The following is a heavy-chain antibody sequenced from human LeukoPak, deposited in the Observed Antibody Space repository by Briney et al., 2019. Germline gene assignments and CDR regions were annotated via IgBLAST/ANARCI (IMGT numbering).Heavy chain of an antibody. D-gene: IGHD2-15*01. Sequence: GGSLRLSCAASGFTFSSYWMHWVRQAPGKGLVWVSRINSDGSSTSYADSVKGRFTISRDNAKNTLYLQMNSLRAEDTAVYYCAREVVVAGTGYYFGDWGQGTLVTVSS. CDR2: INSDGSST. V-gene: IGHV3-74*01. CDR1: GFTFSSYW. J-gene: IGHJ4*02. CDR3: AREVVVAGTGYYFGD.